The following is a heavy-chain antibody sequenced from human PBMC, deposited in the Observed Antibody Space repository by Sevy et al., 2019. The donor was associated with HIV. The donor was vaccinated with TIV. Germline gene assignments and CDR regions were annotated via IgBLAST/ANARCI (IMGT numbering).Heavy chain of an antibody. CDR1: GGSISSYY. D-gene: IGHD3-22*01. Sequence: SETLSLTCTVSGGSISSYYWSWIRQPPGKGLEWIGYIYYSGSTNYNPSLKSRVTISVDTSKNQFSLKLSSVTAADTDVYYCAGDFYDSSGQGGDWFDPWGQGTLVTVSS. CDR3: AGDFYDSSGQGGDWFDP. V-gene: IGHV4-59*01. J-gene: IGHJ5*02. CDR2: IYYSGST.